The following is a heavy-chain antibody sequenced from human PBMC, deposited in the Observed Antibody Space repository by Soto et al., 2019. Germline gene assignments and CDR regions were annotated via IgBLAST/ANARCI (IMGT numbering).Heavy chain of an antibody. CDR3: ATPGRYDFWSGYYGRGAFDI. CDR1: GGSFSGYY. CDR2: INHSGST. V-gene: IGHV4-34*01. Sequence: QVQLQQWGAGLLKPSETLSLTCAVYGGSFSGYYWSWIRQPPGKGLEWIGEINHSGSTNYNPSLKSRVTISVDPSKNQFSLKLSSVTAADTAVYYCATPGRYDFWSGYYGRGAFDIWGQGTMVTVSS. D-gene: IGHD3-3*01. J-gene: IGHJ3*02.